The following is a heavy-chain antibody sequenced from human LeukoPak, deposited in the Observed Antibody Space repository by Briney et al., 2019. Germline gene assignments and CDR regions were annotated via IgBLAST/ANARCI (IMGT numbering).Heavy chain of an antibody. D-gene: IGHD1-1*01. Sequence: PSETLSLTCAVSGDSISTSNSYWGWIRQPPGKGLEWIGSIYYSGSTYYNPSLKSRVTISVDTSKNQFSLKLSSVTAADTAVYYCARPNWNDLHFDYWGQGTLVTVSS. V-gene: IGHV4-39*07. J-gene: IGHJ4*02. CDR1: GDSISTSNSY. CDR3: ARPNWNDLHFDY. CDR2: IYYSGST.